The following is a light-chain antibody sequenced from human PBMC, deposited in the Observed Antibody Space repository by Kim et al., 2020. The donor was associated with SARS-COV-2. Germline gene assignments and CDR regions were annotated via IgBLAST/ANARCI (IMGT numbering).Light chain of an antibody. CDR1: ENIGTY. Sequence: GSPGERAPLSCRANENIGTYLAWYQQKPGQAPKFLISRASTRATGVPARFTGSGSGTEFTLTISSLQSEDFAVYHCQQYNNWPWTFGQGTKVDIK. CDR3: QQYNNWPWT. CDR2: RAS. J-gene: IGKJ1*01. V-gene: IGKV3-15*01.